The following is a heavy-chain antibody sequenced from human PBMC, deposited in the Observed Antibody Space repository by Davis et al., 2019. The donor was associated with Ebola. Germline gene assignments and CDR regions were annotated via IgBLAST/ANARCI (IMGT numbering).Heavy chain of an antibody. CDR3: ARSTTPNNWFDP. Sequence: SETLSLTCTVSGGSISSGGYYWSWIRQHPGKGLEWIRYIYYSGSTYYNPSLKSRVTISVDTSKNQFSLKLSSVTAADTAVYYCARSTTPNNWFDPWGQGTLVTVSS. CDR1: GGSISSGGYY. J-gene: IGHJ5*02. CDR2: IYYSGST. V-gene: IGHV4-31*03. D-gene: IGHD4-11*01.